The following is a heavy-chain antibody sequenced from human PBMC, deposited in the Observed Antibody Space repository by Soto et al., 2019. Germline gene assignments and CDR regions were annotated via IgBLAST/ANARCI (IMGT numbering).Heavy chain of an antibody. CDR2: ISYDGSNK. CDR1: GFTFSSYG. V-gene: IGHV3-30*18. Sequence: PGVSLRLSFAASGFTFSSYGMHWVRQAPGKGLEWVAVISYDGSNKYYADSVKGRFTISRDNSKNTLYLQMNSLRAEDTAVYYCAKDRGAYSNSWPIIDYWGQGTLVTVSS. D-gene: IGHD6-13*01. J-gene: IGHJ4*02. CDR3: AKDRGAYSNSWPIIDY.